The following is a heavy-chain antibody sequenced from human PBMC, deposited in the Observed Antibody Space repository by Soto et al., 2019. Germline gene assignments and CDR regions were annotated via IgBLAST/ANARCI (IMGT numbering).Heavy chain of an antibody. D-gene: IGHD3-10*01. CDR2: INPNSGGT. CDR3: ARGWYGSGSLHRGAYYYYGMDV. V-gene: IGHV1-2*04. CDR1: GYTFTGYY. Sequence: ASVKVSCKASGYTFTGYYMHWVRQAPGQGLEWLGWINPNSGGTNYAQKFQGWVTMTRDTSISTAYMELSRLRSDDTAVYYCARGWYGSGSLHRGAYYYYGMDVWGQGTTVTVS. J-gene: IGHJ6*02.